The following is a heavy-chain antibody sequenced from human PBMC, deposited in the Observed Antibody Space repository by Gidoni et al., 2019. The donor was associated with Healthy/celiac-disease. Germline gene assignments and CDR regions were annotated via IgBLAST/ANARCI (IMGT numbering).Heavy chain of an antibody. D-gene: IGHD6-19*01. Sequence: QVQLVQSGAAVKKPGSSVTVSCKASGGTFSSCAIIWVRQAPGQGLEWMGGIIPIFGTANYAQKFQGRVKITADESTSTAYMELSSLRSEDTDVYYCAREASSGWYGGYYYDGMDVWGQGTTVTVSS. CDR1: GGTFSSCA. V-gene: IGHV1-69*01. CDR2: IIPIFGTA. J-gene: IGHJ6*02. CDR3: AREASSGWYGGYYYDGMDV.